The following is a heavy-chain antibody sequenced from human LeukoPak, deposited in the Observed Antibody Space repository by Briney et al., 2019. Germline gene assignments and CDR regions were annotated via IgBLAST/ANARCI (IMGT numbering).Heavy chain of an antibody. CDR1: GGTFSSYA. J-gene: IGHJ6*02. CDR2: IIPIFGTA. CDR3: ARDPRVVAAPTYYYYYGMDV. V-gene: IGHV1-69*13. D-gene: IGHD2-15*01. Sequence: GASVKVSCKASGGTFSSYAISWVRQAPGQGLEWMGGIIPIFGTANYAQKFQGRVTITADESTSTAYMELSNLRSEDTAVYYCARDPRVVAAPTYYYYYGMDVWGQGTTVTVSS.